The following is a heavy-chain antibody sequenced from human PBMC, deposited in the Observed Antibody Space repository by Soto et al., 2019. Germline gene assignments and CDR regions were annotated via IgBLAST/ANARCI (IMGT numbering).Heavy chain of an antibody. J-gene: IGHJ6*03. CDR1: GLSLSTSGVA. Sequence: QITLKESGPTLVKPTQTLTLTCTFSGLSLSTSGVAMGWVRQPPVQALEWLALIYWDDDKRYSPSLKSRLSITKDASTHQVVLIMTAVDPVDTATYYCAHGATIFGVATGFRYYFYIDAWGEGTAVTVSS. CDR2: IYWDDDK. D-gene: IGHD3-3*01. CDR3: AHGATIFGVATGFRYYFYIDA. V-gene: IGHV2-5*02.